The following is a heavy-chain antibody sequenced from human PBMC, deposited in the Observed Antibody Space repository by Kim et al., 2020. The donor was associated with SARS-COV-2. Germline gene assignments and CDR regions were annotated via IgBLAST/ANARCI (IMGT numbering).Heavy chain of an antibody. Sequence: ASVKVSCKASGYTFSKYGISWVRQAPGQGPEWMGWISTYNGNTNYAQKLQGRGTMTSDTSTTTVYMELRSLRSDDTAVYYCARVTYGYYRGSFYYWGPG. D-gene: IGHD4-17*01. V-gene: IGHV1-18*01. CDR1: GYTFSKYG. CDR2: ISTYNGNT. J-gene: IGHJ4*02. CDR3: ARVTYGYYRGSFYY.